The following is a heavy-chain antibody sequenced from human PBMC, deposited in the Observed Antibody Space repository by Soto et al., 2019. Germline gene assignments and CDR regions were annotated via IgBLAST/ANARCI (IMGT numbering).Heavy chain of an antibody. CDR3: ASRGGERWLQFYYFDY. CDR2: ISYDGSTK. Sequence: QVQLVESGGGVVQPGRSLRLSCAASGFTLSSYGMHWVRQAPGKGLEWVAAISYDGSTKYYADSVKGRFTISRDTVKNTLSLQMNSLRVEDTAMYYCASRGGERWLQFYYFDYWGQGTLVTVSS. D-gene: IGHD5-12*01. V-gene: IGHV3-30*03. CDR1: GFTLSSYG. J-gene: IGHJ4*02.